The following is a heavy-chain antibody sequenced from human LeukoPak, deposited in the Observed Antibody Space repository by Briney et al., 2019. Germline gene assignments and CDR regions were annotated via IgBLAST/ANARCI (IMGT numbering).Heavy chain of an antibody. Sequence: SETLSLTCAVYGGSFIGYYWSWIRQPPGKGLEWIGEINHSGSTNYNPSLKSRVTISVDTSKNQFSLKLSSVTAADTAVYYCARVPYSPPWVVDYYMDVWGKVTTVTVSS. J-gene: IGHJ6*03. D-gene: IGHD5-18*01. CDR3: ARVPYSPPWVVDYYMDV. V-gene: IGHV4-34*01. CDR2: INHSGST. CDR1: GGSFIGYY.